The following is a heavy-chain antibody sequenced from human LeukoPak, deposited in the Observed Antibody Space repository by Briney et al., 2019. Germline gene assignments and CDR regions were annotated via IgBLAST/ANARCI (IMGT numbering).Heavy chain of an antibody. V-gene: IGHV7-4-1*02. Sequence: ASVKVSCKASGYTFTTYAMNWVRQAPGQGLEWMGWINTKTGNATYAQGFTGRFVFSLDTSVSTAYLQISSLKAEDTAVYYCARWSSSWHTLLYFYYYYMDVWGKGTTVTVSS. CDR2: INTKTGNA. J-gene: IGHJ6*03. CDR3: ARWSSSWHTLLYFYYYYMDV. D-gene: IGHD6-13*01. CDR1: GYTFTTYA.